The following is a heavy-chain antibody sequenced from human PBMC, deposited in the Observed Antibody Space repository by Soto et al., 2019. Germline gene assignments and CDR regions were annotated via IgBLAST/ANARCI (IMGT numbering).Heavy chain of an antibody. CDR1: GFTFSNYW. CDR3: ARGGLHAYDKDN. J-gene: IGHJ4*02. Sequence: EVQLVESGGGLVQPGGSLRLSCAASGFTFSNYWMHWVRQAPGEGLVWVSRIDSYGSTTNYADSVKGRFTVSRDNARNTLYLQMNSLRAEETAIYYCARGGLHAYDKDNWGQGILVTVSS. D-gene: IGHD3-16*01. V-gene: IGHV3-74*01. CDR2: IDSYGSTT.